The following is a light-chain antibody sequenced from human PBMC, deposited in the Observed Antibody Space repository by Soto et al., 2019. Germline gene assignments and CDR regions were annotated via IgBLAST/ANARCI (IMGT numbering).Light chain of an antibody. Sequence: EVVLTQSPATLSLSPVQRATLSCKASQSVKTFLVWYQHRCGQAPRVLIYDASHRASGIPDRFSGSGSGTDFTLTISRLEPEDFAVYYCQQFSSYPLTFGGGTKVDNK. CDR1: QSVKTF. CDR2: DAS. CDR3: QQFSSYPLT. V-gene: IGKV3-11*01. J-gene: IGKJ4*01.